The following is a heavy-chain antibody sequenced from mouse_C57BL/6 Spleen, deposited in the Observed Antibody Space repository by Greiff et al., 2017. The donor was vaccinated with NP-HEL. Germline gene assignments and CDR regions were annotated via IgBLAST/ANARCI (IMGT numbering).Heavy chain of an antibody. CDR3: ARWRVYYDYDWYFDV. D-gene: IGHD2-4*01. CDR1: GYTFTSYW. CDR2: IYPGSGST. V-gene: IGHV1-55*01. J-gene: IGHJ1*03. Sequence: QVQLQQPGAELVKPGASVKMSCKASGYTFTSYWITWVKQRPGQGLEWIGDIYPGSGSTNYNEKFKSKATLTVDTSSSTAYMQLSSLTSEDSAVYYCARWRVYYDYDWYFDVWGTGTTVTVSS.